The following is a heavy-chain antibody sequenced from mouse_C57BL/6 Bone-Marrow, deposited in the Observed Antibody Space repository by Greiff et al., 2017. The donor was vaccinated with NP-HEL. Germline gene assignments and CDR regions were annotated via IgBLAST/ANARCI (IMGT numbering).Heavy chain of an antibody. CDR3: ARRGYYGSYYFDY. D-gene: IGHD1-1*01. CDR2: IHPNSGST. Sequence: VKLQQPGAELVKPGASVKLSCKASGYTFTSYWMHWVKQRPGQGLEWIGMIHPNSGSTNYNEKCKSKATLTVDKSSSTAYMQLSSLTSEDSAVYYCARRGYYGSYYFDYWGQGTTLTVSS. CDR1: GYTFTSYW. V-gene: IGHV1-64*01. J-gene: IGHJ2*01.